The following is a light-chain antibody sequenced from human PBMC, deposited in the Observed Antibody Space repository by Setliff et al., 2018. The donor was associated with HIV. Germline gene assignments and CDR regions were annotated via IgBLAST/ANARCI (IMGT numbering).Light chain of an antibody. V-gene: IGLV2-14*01. CDR2: EVT. J-gene: IGLJ1*01. Sequence: QSALTQPASVSGSPGQSITISCTGTTSDIGSYTFVSWYQHYPGEAPKLILYEVTDRPSGVSYRFSGSRSGTTASLTISGLRAEDEADYYCASYTKSNVFVFGTGTKVTVL. CDR1: TSDIGSYTF. CDR3: ASYTKSNVFV.